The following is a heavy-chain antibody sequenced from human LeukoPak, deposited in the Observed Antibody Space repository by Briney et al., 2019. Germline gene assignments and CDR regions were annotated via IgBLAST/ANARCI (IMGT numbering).Heavy chain of an antibody. CDR2: INPNSGGT. V-gene: IGHV1-2*02. D-gene: IGHD6-13*01. CDR3: ARGHSSWYLRSFYYYYMDV. CDR1: GYTFTGYY. Sequence: GASVKVSCKASGYTFTGYYMHWVRQAPGQGLEWMGWINPNSGGTNYAQKFQGRVTITRNTSISTAYMELSSLRSEDTAVYYCARGHSSWYLRSFYYYYMDVWGKGTTVTVSS. J-gene: IGHJ6*03.